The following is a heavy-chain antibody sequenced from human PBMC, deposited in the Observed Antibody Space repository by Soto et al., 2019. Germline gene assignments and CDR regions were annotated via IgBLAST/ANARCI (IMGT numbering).Heavy chain of an antibody. V-gene: IGHV4-34*01. Sequence: PSETLSLTCAVYGLSFSGYYWIWIRQPPGKGLEWIGEINHSGSTNYNPSLKSRVTISVDTSKNQFSLKLSSVTAADTAGYYFARPTGEWLALRYYYGMDVGGQGTRVTVPS. CDR1: GLSFSGYY. D-gene: IGHD3-10*01. CDR3: ARPTGEWLALRYYYGMDV. CDR2: INHSGST. J-gene: IGHJ6*02.